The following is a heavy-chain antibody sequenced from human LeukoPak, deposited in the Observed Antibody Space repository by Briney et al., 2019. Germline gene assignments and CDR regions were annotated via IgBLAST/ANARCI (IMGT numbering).Heavy chain of an antibody. CDR1: GGSFSGYY. V-gene: IGHV4-34*01. Sequence: PSETLSLTCAVYGGSFSGYYWSWIRQPPGKGLEWIGEINHSGSTNYNPSLKSRVTISVDTSKNQFSLKLSSVTAADTAVYYCARGPDPYTAMGVSRGARDAFDIWGQGTMVTVSS. CDR3: ARGPDPYTAMGVSRGARDAFDI. D-gene: IGHD5-18*01. CDR2: INHSGST. J-gene: IGHJ3*02.